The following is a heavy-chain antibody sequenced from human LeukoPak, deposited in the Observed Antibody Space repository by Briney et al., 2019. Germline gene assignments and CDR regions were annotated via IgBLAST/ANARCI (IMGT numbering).Heavy chain of an antibody. CDR1: GGSFSGYY. D-gene: IGHD2-2*01. CDR3: AREVVSGINWFDP. CDR2: IYYSGST. J-gene: IGHJ5*02. Sequence: SETLSLTCAVYGGSFSGYYWSWIRQPPGKGLEWIGYIYYSGSTYYNPSLKSRVTISVDTSKNQFSLKLSSVTAADTAVYYCAREVVSGINWFDPWGQGTLVTVSS. V-gene: IGHV4-34*09.